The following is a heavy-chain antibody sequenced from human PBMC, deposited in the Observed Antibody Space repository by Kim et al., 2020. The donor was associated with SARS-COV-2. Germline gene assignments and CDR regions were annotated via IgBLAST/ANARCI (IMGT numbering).Heavy chain of an antibody. CDR3: ARGTVERRSSSLDY. CDR2: ISSSSSYI. J-gene: IGHJ4*02. CDR1: GFTFSSYS. Sequence: GGSLRLSCAASGFTFSSYSMNWVRQAPGKGLEWVSSISSSSSYIYYADSVKGRFTISRDNAKNSLYLQMNSLRAEDTAVYYCARGTVERRSSSLDYWGQGTLVTVSS. V-gene: IGHV3-21*04. D-gene: IGHD6-13*01.